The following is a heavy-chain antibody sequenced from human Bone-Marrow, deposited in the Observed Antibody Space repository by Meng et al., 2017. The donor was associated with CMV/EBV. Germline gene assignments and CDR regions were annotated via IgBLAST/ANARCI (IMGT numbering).Heavy chain of an antibody. V-gene: IGHV3-30*19. CDR1: GFAFSSYN. CDR3: ARQYTIGYWAFDY. Sequence: GGSLRLSCAASGFAFSSYNIHWVRQAPGKGLEWVTFISYDGSNEYYAASVKGRFTISRDNPKNTLYVEMNSLRAEDTAVYYCARQYTIGYWAFDYWGQGALVTVSS. CDR2: ISYDGSNE. D-gene: IGHD3-22*01. J-gene: IGHJ4*02.